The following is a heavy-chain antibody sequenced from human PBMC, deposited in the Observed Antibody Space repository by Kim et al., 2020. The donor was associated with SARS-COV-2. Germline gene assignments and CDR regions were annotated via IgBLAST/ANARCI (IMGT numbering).Heavy chain of an antibody. V-gene: IGHV3-23*01. D-gene: IGHD3-10*01. Sequence: GGSLRLSCAASGFSFSSYAMNWVRQAPGKGLEWVSSISASGGSTHYADSVKDRFIIFRDNPNNTLYLQMTSLRVEDTAVYFCAKDHGGFIVFYYYYGMDVWGQGTTVTVSS. CDR1: GFSFSSYA. J-gene: IGHJ6*02. CDR2: ISASGGST. CDR3: AKDHGGFIVFYYYYGMDV.